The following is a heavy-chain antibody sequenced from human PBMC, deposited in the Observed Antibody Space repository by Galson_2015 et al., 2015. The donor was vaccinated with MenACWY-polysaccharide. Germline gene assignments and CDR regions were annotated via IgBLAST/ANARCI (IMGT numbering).Heavy chain of an antibody. CDR3: AKEHLAPGIYYHH. J-gene: IGHJ1*01. V-gene: IGHV3-23*01. CDR1: GFTFSSFA. CDR2: IDASGAIT. Sequence: SLRLSCAASGFTFSSFAFNWVRQAPGKGLQWVSAIDASGAITYYADSVKGRFTISRDDADNSLYLQMNSLTAEDTALYYCAKEHLAPGIYYHHWGQGTLVTVSS. D-gene: IGHD2/OR15-2a*01.